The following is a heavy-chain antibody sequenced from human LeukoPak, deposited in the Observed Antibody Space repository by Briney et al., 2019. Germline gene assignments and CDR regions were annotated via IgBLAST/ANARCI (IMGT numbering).Heavy chain of an antibody. Sequence: SVKVSCKASGGTFSSYALNWVRQAPGQGLEWMGGIIPILGTTNYAQKFQGRITITADESTSTAYMELSSLTSEDTAVYYCARDDDYVWGTYRPFDCWGQGTLVTVSS. V-gene: IGHV1-69*13. CDR1: GGTFSSYA. D-gene: IGHD3-16*02. J-gene: IGHJ4*02. CDR3: ARDDDYVWGTYRPFDC. CDR2: IIPILGTT.